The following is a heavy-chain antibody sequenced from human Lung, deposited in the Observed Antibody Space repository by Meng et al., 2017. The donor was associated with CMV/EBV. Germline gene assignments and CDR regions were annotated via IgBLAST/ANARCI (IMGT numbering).Heavy chain of an antibody. CDR1: YY. J-gene: IGHJ5*02. Sequence: YYRSSIRQPPGKGLEWIGEINHSGSTNYNPSLKSRDTISVDTSKNQFSLKLSSVTAADTAVYYCARGPSYYYGSGSYYNAMYNWFDPWGQGTLVTVSS. V-gene: IGHV4-34*01. CDR3: ARGPSYYYGSGSYYNAMYNWFDP. CDR2: INHSGST. D-gene: IGHD3-10*01.